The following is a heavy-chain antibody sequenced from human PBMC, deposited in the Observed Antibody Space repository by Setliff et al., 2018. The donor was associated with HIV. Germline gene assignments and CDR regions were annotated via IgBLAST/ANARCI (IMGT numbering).Heavy chain of an antibody. Sequence: GASVKVSCAASGFTFSTYWMSWVRQAPGKGLEWVANIKQDGSEKFYVDSVKGRFTISRDNAKNSLYLQMNSLRAEDTAVYYCARDPYPYFDYGDWYFDLWGRGTLVTVSS. CDR3: ARDPYPYFDYGDWYFDL. V-gene: IGHV3-7*01. D-gene: IGHD4-17*01. CDR1: GFTFSTYW. CDR2: IKQDGSEK. J-gene: IGHJ2*01.